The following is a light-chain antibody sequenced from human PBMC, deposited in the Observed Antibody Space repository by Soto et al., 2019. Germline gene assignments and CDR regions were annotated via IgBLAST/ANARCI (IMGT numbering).Light chain of an antibody. CDR2: DVS. CDR3: TSSTSRSTVV. J-gene: IGLJ2*01. Sequence: QSALTQPASVSGSPGQSITISCTGTSSDVGGYNYVSWYQHHPGKAPKLIIYDVSNRPSGVSNRFSGSKSGNTASLTISGLQAEGEAYYYCTSSTSRSTVVFGGGTKLTVL. CDR1: SSDVGGYNY. V-gene: IGLV2-14*03.